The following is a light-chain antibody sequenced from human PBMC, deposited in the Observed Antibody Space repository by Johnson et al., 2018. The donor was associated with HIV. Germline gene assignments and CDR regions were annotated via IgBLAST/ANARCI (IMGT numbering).Light chain of an antibody. CDR1: SSNIGNNY. V-gene: IGLV1-51*02. Sequence: QSVLTQPPSVSAAPGQKVTISCSGSSSNIGNNYVSWYQQLPGTAPKLLIYEHNKRPSGSPDRFSGSKSGTSADLGITGLPTGDEADYYCGTWVGSLTAGSVCGTGTKVTVL. J-gene: IGLJ1*01. CDR3: GTWVGSLTAGSV. CDR2: EHN.